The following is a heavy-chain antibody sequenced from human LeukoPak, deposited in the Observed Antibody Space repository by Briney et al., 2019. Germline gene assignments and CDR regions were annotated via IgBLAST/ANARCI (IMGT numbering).Heavy chain of an antibody. J-gene: IGHJ6*02. CDR2: ISAYNGNT. D-gene: IGHD6-13*01. CDR1: GYTFTSYG. V-gene: IGHV1-18*01. CDR3: ARGFGQQLDYYYYGMDV. Sequence: ASVKVSCKASGYTFTSYGISWVRQAPGQGLEWMGWISAYNGNTNYAQKLQGRVTMTTDTSTSTAYMELRSLRSDDTAVYYGARGFGQQLDYYYYGMDVWGQGTTVTVSS.